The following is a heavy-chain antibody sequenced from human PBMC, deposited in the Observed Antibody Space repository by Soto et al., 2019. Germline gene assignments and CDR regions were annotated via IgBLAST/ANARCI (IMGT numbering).Heavy chain of an antibody. V-gene: IGHV6-1*01. Sequence: SQTLSLTCAISGDSVSSNSAAWNWIRQSPSRGLEWLGRTYYRSKWYNDYAVSVKSRITINPDTSKNQFSLQLNSVTPEDTAVYYCARVEAVAGNYYYYGMDVWGQGTTVTVCS. D-gene: IGHD6-19*01. CDR1: GDSVSSNSAA. CDR3: ARVEAVAGNYYYYGMDV. CDR2: TYYRSKWYN. J-gene: IGHJ6*02.